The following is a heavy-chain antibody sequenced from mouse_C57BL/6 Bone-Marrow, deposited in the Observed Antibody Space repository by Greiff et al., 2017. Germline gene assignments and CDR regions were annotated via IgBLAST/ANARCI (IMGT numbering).Heavy chain of an antibody. J-gene: IGHJ3*01. D-gene: IGHD1-1*01. CDR3: ASLFITTGAY. Sequence: EVQLQQSGPVLVKPGASVKMSCKASGYTFTDYYMNWVKQSHGKSLEWIGVINPYNGGTSYNQKFKGKATLTVDKSSSTAYMELNSLTSEDSAVYYCASLFITTGAYWGQGTLVTVSA. V-gene: IGHV1-19*01. CDR1: GYTFTDYY. CDR2: INPYNGGT.